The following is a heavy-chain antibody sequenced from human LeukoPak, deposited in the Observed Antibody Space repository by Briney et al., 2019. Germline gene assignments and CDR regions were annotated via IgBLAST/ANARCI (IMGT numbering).Heavy chain of an antibody. CDR2: VDPEDGET. V-gene: IGHV1-69-2*01. CDR1: GYTFTDYY. D-gene: IGHD6-13*01. CDR3: ATDLPSYPGYSSRQGY. J-gene: IGHJ4*02. Sequence: GASVKVSCKASGYTFTDYYMHWVQQAPGKGLEWMGRVDPEDGETIYAEKFQGRVTITADTSTDTAYMELSSLRSEDTAVYYCATDLPSYPGYSSRQGYWGQGTLVTVSS.